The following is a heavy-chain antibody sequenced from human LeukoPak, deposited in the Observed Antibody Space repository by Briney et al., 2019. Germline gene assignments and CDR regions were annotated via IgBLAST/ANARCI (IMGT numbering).Heavy chain of an antibody. J-gene: IGHJ4*02. CDR2: ISYDGTKQ. CDR3: ARGVHALGY. V-gene: IGHV3-30-3*01. D-gene: IGHD2-2*01. CDR1: GFTFTDYP. Sequence: GGALRLSWAASGFTFTDYPMCWGGLAAAKGLEGEASISYDGTKQDYTGSLKGPFTLSRDDSENTVFLQMNSLRPEDPALYYCARGVHALGYWGLGTLVIVSS.